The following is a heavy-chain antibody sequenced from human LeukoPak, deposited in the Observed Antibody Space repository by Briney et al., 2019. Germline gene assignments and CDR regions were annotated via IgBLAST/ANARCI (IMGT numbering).Heavy chain of an antibody. Sequence: SVKVSCKASGGTFSSYTISWVRQAPGQGLEWMGRIIPILGIANYAQKFQGRVTITADKSMSTAYMELSSLRSEDTAVYYCASEYPVVAAIWEPIWGQGTMVTVSS. J-gene: IGHJ3*02. V-gene: IGHV1-69*02. CDR1: GGTFSSYT. CDR3: ASEYPVVAAIWEPI. CDR2: IIPILGIA. D-gene: IGHD2-15*01.